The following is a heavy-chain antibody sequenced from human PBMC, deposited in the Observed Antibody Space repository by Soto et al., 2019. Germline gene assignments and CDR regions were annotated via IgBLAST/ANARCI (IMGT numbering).Heavy chain of an antibody. J-gene: IGHJ6*02. CDR1: GFTFSSYS. CDR3: ARDMAVTPTSDYYYYYGMDV. D-gene: IGHD2-21*02. CDR2: ISSSSSYI. Sequence: EVQLVESGGGLVKPGGSLRLSCAASGFTFSSYSMNWVRQAPGKGLEWVSSISSSSSYIYYADSVKGRFTISRDNAKNSLYLQMNSLRAEDTAVYYCARDMAVTPTSDYYYYYGMDVWGQGTTVTVSS. V-gene: IGHV3-21*01.